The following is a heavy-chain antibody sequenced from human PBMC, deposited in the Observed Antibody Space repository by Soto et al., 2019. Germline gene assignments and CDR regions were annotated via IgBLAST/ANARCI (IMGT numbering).Heavy chain of an antibody. V-gene: IGHV3-21*04. CDR3: ARDAPRFLEWLLLDY. D-gene: IGHD3-3*01. CDR1: GFTFSSYS. Sequence: GGSLRLSCAASGFTFSSYSMNWVRQAPGKGLEWVSSISSSSSYIYYADSVKGRFTISRDNAKNSLYLQMNSLRAEDTAVYYCARDAPRFLEWLLLDYWGQGTLVTVSS. J-gene: IGHJ4*02. CDR2: ISSSSSYI.